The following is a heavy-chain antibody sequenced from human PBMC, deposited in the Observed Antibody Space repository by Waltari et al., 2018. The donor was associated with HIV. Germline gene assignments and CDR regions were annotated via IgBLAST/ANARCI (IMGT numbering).Heavy chain of an antibody. V-gene: IGHV1-18*01. D-gene: IGHD2-2*01. CDR2: ISAYNGNT. J-gene: IGHJ5*02. Sequence: QAQLAQSGAEVKKPGASVKVSCQASGYTFTSYGISWARQAPGQGLEWLGWISAYNGNTNYAQKLQGRVTMTTDTSTSTAYMELRSLRSDDTAVYYCARVGCSSASCYSGWFDPWGQGTLVTVSS. CDR1: GYTFTSYG. CDR3: ARVGCSSASCYSGWFDP.